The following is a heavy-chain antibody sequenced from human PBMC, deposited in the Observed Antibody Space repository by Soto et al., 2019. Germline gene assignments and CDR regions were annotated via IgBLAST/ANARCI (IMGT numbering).Heavy chain of an antibody. V-gene: IGHV1-18*04. CDR2: VNTYNGHT. Sequence: QAPLVQSGPEVQKPGASVKVSCKASGYIFTAYYIGWARQAPGQGLEWMGWVNTYNGHTGYAQKFPGRVTMTTDTSTSTAYMELRYLGTDDTAVYYCTRDQRNSNAAEDSWGQGTLVTVSS. J-gene: IGHJ4*02. CDR1: GYIFTAYY. CDR3: TRDQRNSNAAEDS. D-gene: IGHD6-25*01.